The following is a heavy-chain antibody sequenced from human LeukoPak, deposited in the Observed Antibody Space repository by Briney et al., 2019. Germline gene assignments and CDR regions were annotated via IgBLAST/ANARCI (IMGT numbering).Heavy chain of an antibody. CDR2: IRYDGSNK. V-gene: IGHV3-30*02. CDR3: ARAADYGANFDY. D-gene: IGHD4-17*01. CDR1: GFTFSSYG. J-gene: IGHJ4*02. Sequence: PGGSLRLSCATSGFTFSSYGMHWVRQAPGKGLEWVAFIRYDGSNKYYADSVKGRFTISRDNSKNTLYLQMNSLRAEDTAVYYCARAADYGANFDYWGQGTLVAVSS.